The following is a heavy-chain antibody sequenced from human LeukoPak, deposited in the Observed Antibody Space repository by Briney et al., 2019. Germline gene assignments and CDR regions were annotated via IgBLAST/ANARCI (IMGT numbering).Heavy chain of an antibody. CDR2: TNQDGSEK. V-gene: IGHV3-7*01. D-gene: IGHD3/OR15-3a*01. CDR1: GFSFSSCA. Sequence: SGGSLRLSCAASGFSFSSCAMSWVRQAPGKGLEWVANTNQDGSEKYYVDSVKGRFTISRDNTKNSLHLQMDNLRDDDTAVYYCARDPNTSDCWGQGTLVTV. CDR3: ARDPNTSDC. J-gene: IGHJ4*02.